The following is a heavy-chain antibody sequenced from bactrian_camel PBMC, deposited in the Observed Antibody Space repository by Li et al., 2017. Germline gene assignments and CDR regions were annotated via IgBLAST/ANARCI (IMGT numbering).Heavy chain of an antibody. CDR2: ISSDGSE. J-gene: IGHJ6*01. CDR1: GTTLHASD. V-gene: IGHV3S53*01. CDR3: AAGGPVRCET. Sequence: VQLVESGGGSVQSGGSLRLSCTASGTTLHASDMGWYRQAPGNECELVSTISSDGSEYYADSVKGRFTISQDSGRNTVYLQMNNLRPEDTSMYFCAAGGPVRCETWGQGTQVTVS.